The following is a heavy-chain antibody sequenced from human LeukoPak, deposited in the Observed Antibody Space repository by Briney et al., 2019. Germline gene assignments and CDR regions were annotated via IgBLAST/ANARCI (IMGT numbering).Heavy chain of an antibody. CDR3: ALAGTRWTYYYYYMDV. V-gene: IGHV1-8*01. CDR2: MNPNSGNT. J-gene: IGHJ6*03. Sequence: ASVKVSCKASGYTFTSYDINWVRQATGQGLEWMGWMNPNSGNTGYAQKFQGRVTMTRNTSISTAYMELSSLRSEDTAVYYCALAGTRWTYYYYYMDVWGKGTTVTISS. CDR1: GYTFTSYD. D-gene: IGHD6-19*01.